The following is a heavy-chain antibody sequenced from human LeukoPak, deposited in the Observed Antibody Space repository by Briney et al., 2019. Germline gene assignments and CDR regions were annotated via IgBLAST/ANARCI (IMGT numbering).Heavy chain of an antibody. CDR1: GGSTSSSSYY. Sequence: SETLSLICTVSGGSTSSSSYYWGWIRQPPGKGLEWIGNIYYSGNTYYNPSLKSRVTISVDTSKNQFSLKLSSVTAADTAMYYCARSVGNYAPDDSWGQGTLVTVSS. CDR3: ARSVGNYAPDDS. D-gene: IGHD2-2*01. CDR2: IYYSGNT. V-gene: IGHV4-39*07. J-gene: IGHJ4*02.